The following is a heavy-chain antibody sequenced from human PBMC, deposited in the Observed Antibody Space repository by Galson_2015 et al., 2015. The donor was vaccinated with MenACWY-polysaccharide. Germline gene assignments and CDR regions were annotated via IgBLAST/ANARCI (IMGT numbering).Heavy chain of an antibody. J-gene: IGHJ4*02. V-gene: IGHV3-48*03. CDR1: GFTFSSYE. D-gene: IGHD4-23*01. CDR2: ISSSGSTI. Sequence: SLRLSCAASGFTFSSYEMNWVRQAPGKGLEWVSYISSSGSTIYYADSVKGRFTISRDNAKNSLYLQMNSLRAEDTAVYYCARAIGGNSGIDYWGQGTLVTVSS. CDR3: ARAIGGNSGIDY.